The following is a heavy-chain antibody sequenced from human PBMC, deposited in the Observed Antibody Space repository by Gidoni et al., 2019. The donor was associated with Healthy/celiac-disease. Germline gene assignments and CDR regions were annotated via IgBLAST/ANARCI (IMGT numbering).Heavy chain of an antibody. CDR1: GFTFSSYS. CDR3: ARDRLLWFRALDY. CDR2: ISSSSSYI. D-gene: IGHD3-10*01. V-gene: IGHV3-21*01. J-gene: IGHJ4*02. Sequence: EVQLVESGGGLVKPGGSLRLSCAASGFTFSSYSMNWVRQAPGKGLEWVSSISSSSSYIYYADSVKGRFTISRDNAKNSLYLQMNSLRAEDTAVYYCARDRLLWFRALDYWGQGTLVTVSS.